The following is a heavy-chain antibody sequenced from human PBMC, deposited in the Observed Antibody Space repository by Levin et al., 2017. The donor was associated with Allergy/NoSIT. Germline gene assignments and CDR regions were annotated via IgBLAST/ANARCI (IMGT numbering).Heavy chain of an antibody. CDR1: GFTFSSYT. D-gene: IGHD1-26*01. V-gene: IGHV3-23*01. J-gene: IGHJ3*02. CDR3: AKGLSSGSPYRAFDM. Sequence: GGSLRLSCAASGFTFSSYTMTWVRQAPGKGLEWVSTMRYSGDTTYYTDSVKGRFTISRDSSKDTLFLQMNSLRAEDTAVYYCAKGLSSGSPYRAFDMWGQGTLVTVSS. CDR2: MRYSGDTT.